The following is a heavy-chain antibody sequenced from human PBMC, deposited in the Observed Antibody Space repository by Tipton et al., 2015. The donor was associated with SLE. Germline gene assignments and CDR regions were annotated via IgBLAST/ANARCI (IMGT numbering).Heavy chain of an antibody. CDR2: ISTSGST. CDR1: GDSISRVSAF. Sequence: TLSLTCTVSGDSISRVSAFWGWSRQPAGKGLEWIGRISTSGSTDYSPSLKSRVSISLDTSKNQFSLKLSSVTAADTAVYYCARIGQWLIQGYFDLWGRGTLVTVSS. V-gene: IGHV4-61*02. D-gene: IGHD6-19*01. J-gene: IGHJ2*01. CDR3: ARIGQWLIQGYFDL.